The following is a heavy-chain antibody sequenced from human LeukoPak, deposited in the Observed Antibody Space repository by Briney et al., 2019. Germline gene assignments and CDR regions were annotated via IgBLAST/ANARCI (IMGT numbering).Heavy chain of an antibody. CDR3: ARVPSVDEGYYYGMDV. J-gene: IGHJ6*02. D-gene: IGHD3-10*01. Sequence: GESLKISCKGSGYSFTSYWIGWVRQMPGKGLGWMGIIYPGDSDTRYSPSFQGQVTISADKSISTAYLQWSSLKASDTAMYYCARVPSVDEGYYYGMDVWGQGTTVTVSS. CDR1: GYSFTSYW. CDR2: IYPGDSDT. V-gene: IGHV5-51*01.